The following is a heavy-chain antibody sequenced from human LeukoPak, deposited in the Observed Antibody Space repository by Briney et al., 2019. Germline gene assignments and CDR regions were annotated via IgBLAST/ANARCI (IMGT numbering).Heavy chain of an antibody. CDR1: GGTFSDYA. V-gene: IGHV1-69*10. D-gene: IGHD3-3*01. CDR2: FIPILGTV. CDR3: AGIPVFGVVLHQEPV. J-gene: IGHJ6*04. Sequence: SVKVSCKASGGTFSDYAPNWVRQAPGQGLEWMGVFIPILGTVNSTQKFQGRVTITADISTNTVYMELSSLRSEDTAVYFCAGIPVFGVVLHQEPVWGKGTTVTVSS.